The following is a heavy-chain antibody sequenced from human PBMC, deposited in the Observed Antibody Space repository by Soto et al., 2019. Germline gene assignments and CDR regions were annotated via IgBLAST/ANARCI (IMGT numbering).Heavy chain of an antibody. Sequence: EVQLLESGGGLVQPGGSLRLSCAASGFTFNRYAMSWVRQAPEKGLEWVSLISGSGRSTYYPDSVRGRFTISRDNSKNTLYLQMNSLRAEDTALYYCARHRGDIGDYHTDVWGQGTTVTVSS. CDR3: ARHRGDIGDYHTDV. D-gene: IGHD2-15*01. CDR1: GFTFNRYA. V-gene: IGHV3-23*01. J-gene: IGHJ6*02. CDR2: ISGSGRST.